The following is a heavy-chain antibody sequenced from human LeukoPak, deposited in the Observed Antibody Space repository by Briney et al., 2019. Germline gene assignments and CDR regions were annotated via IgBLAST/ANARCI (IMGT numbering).Heavy chain of an antibody. CDR2: ISSSGSTI. CDR1: GLTFSSYE. D-gene: IGHD6-19*01. J-gene: IGHJ1*01. V-gene: IGHV3-48*03. Sequence: GGSLRLSCAASGLTFSSYEMNWVRQAPGKGLEWVSYISSSGSTIYYADSVKGRFTISRDNSKNTLYLQMNSLRAEDTAVYYCARDKYSSGPAEYFQHWGQGTLVTVSS. CDR3: ARDKYSSGPAEYFQH.